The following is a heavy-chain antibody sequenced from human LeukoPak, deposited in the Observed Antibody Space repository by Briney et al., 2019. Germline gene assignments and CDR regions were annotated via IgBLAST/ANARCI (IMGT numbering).Heavy chain of an antibody. J-gene: IGHJ3*02. Sequence: GGSLRLSCAASGFTFSSYSMNWVRQAPGKGLEWVSSISSSSSYIYYADSVKGRFTISRDNAKNSLYLQMNSLRAEDTAVYYCASGDYGDYEGDAFDIWGQGTMVTVSS. D-gene: IGHD4-17*01. CDR2: ISSSSSYI. CDR3: ASGDYGDYEGDAFDI. V-gene: IGHV3-21*01. CDR1: GFTFSSYS.